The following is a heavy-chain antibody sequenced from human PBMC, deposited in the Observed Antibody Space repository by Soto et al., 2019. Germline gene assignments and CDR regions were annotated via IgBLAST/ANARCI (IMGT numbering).Heavy chain of an antibody. J-gene: IGHJ5*02. V-gene: IGHV1-3*01. CDR2: INAGSGNT. CDR3: AGGEGYCSGGVCYRWFDH. D-gene: IGHD2-15*01. CDR1: GYTFTKYA. Sequence: QVQLVQSGAEVKRPGASVKLSCKASGYTFTKYAIHWVRQAPGQGLEWKGWINAGSGNTKYSQKFQGRVTATRDTSATTVYMEVSSLRFEDTAVYYCAGGEGYCSGGVCYRWFDHWGQGSLVTVSS.